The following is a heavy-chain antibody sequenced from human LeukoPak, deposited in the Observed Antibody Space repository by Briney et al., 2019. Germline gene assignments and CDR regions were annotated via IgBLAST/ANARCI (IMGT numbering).Heavy chain of an antibody. CDR1: GFTFSSYW. J-gene: IGHJ4*02. D-gene: IGHD1-26*01. Sequence: PGGSLRLSCTASGFTFSSYWMRWVRQASGKGLEWVSRITSDGSSTSHADSVKGRFTISRDNAKNTLYLQMNSLRAEDTAVYYCSRGVGATDSWGQGTLVTVSS. V-gene: IGHV3-74*01. CDR3: SRGVGATDS. CDR2: ITSDGSST.